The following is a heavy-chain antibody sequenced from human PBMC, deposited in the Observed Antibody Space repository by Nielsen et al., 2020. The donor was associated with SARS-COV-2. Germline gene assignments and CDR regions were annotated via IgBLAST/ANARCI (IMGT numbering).Heavy chain of an antibody. D-gene: IGHD3-10*01. J-gene: IGHJ4*02. CDR1: GASMRNDY. CDR3: ARGYYNVDY. Sequence: SETLSLTCTVSGASMRNDYWSWVRRPPGKGLEWIGYIFYNGRTNYSPSLKSRVTMTVETSKKRFSLELKSVITADKAVYYCARGYYNVDYWGQGILVNVSS. V-gene: IGHV4-59*01. CDR2: IFYNGRT.